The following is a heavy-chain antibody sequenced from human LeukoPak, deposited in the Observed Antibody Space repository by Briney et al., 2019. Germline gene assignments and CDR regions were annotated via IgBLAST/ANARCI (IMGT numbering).Heavy chain of an antibody. CDR2: ISAYNGNT. J-gene: IGHJ6*03. D-gene: IGHD2-2*01. V-gene: IGHV1-18*01. CDR3: AIPREYCSSTSCYYMDV. Sequence: ASVKVSCKASGYTFTSYGISWVRQAPGQGLEWMGWISAYNGNTNYAQKLQGRVTMTTDTSTSTAYMELRSLRSDDTAVYYCAIPREYCSSTSCYYMDVWGKGTTVTVSS. CDR1: GYTFTSYG.